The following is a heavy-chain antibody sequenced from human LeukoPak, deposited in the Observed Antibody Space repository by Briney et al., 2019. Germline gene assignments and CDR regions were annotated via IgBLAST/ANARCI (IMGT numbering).Heavy chain of an antibody. V-gene: IGHV4-39*07. CDR3: ARKPIVNSAWYYFDY. J-gene: IGHJ4*02. D-gene: IGHD3-22*01. Sequence: PSETLSLTCTVSGGSVNTGAYYWSWIRQPPGKGLEWIGNIYSSGSAYYNPSLKSRVTMSVDTSKNQFSLELSSVTAADTAVYYCARKPIVNSAWYYFDYWGQGTLVTVSS. CDR1: GGSVNTGAYY. CDR2: IYSSGSA.